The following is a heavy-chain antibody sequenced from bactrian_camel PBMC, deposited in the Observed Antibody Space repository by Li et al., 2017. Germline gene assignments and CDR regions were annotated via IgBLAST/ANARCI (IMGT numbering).Heavy chain of an antibody. CDR1: GFHGINSC. CDR2: LVPSGGRP. J-gene: IGHJ6*01. Sequence: HVQLVESGGGSVQAGGSLSLSCKASGFHGINSCMAWFRQAPGKEREVVAALVPSGGRPQYADSVKGRFTISRDNAKNTLYLHLNSLKPEDTAMYYCAARSGSELSCRPGSDFSYWGQGTQVTVS. V-gene: IGHV3S55*01. D-gene: IGHD2*01. CDR3: AARSGSELSCRPGSDFSY.